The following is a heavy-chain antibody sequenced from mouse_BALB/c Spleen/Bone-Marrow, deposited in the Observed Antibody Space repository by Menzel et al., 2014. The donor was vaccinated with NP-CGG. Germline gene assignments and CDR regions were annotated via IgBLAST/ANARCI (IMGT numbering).Heavy chain of an antibody. D-gene: IGHD1-2*01. CDR2: ISYSGST. V-gene: IGHV3-8*02. J-gene: IGHJ2*01. Sequence: EVMLVESGPSLVKPSQTLSLTCPVTGDSIXSGYWNWIRKFPGNKLEYMGYISYSGSTYYNPSLKSRISITRDTSKNQYYPQLNSVTTEDTATYYCATYDGYYFDYWGQGTTLTVSS. CDR1: GDSIXSGY. CDR3: ATYDGYYFDY.